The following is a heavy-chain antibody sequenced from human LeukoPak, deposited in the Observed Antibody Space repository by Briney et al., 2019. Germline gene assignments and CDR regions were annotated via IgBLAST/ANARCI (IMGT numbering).Heavy chain of an antibody. CDR2: INHSGST. CDR1: GGYFSGYY. CDR3: ARDPLISSGYYSITKPFVFDI. D-gene: IGHD3-22*01. V-gene: IGHV4-34*01. J-gene: IGHJ3*02. Sequence: SEALSLTCAVYGGYFSGYYWSWIRQHPGEGLEWIGEINHSGSTNYNQSLTSRVTISVDTSKNQFSLKLSSVTAAHTAVYYCARDPLISSGYYSITKPFVFDIWGQGTMVTVSS.